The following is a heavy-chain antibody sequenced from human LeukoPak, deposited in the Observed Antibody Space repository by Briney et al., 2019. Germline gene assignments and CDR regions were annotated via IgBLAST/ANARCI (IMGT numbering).Heavy chain of an antibody. CDR1: GGTFSSYA. D-gene: IGHD3-9*01. Sequence: SVKVSCKASGGTFSSYAISWVRQAPGQGLEWMGGIIPIFGTANYAQKFQGRVTITTDESMSTAYMELSSLRSEDTAVYYCARASLNYRNYDILTGYYRRGAFDIWGQGTMVTVSS. CDR3: ARASLNYRNYDILTGYYRRGAFDI. V-gene: IGHV1-69*05. CDR2: IIPIFGTA. J-gene: IGHJ3*02.